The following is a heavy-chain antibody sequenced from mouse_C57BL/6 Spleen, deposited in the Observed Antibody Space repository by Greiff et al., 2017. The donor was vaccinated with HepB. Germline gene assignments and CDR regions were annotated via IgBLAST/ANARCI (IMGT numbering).Heavy chain of an antibody. D-gene: IGHD5-1*01. CDR3: AREKDLRLDY. CDR2: ISYDGSN. CDR1: GYSITSGYY. J-gene: IGHJ2*01. V-gene: IGHV3-6*01. Sequence: DVKLQESGPGLVKPSQSLSLTCSVTGYSITSGYYWNWIRQFPGNKLEWMGYISYDGSNNYNPSLKNRISITRDTSKNQFFLKLNSVTTEDTATYYCAREKDLRLDYWGQGTTLTVSS.